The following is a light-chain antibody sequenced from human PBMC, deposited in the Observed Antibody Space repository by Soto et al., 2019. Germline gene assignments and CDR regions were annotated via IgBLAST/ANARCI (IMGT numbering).Light chain of an antibody. CDR2: GAS. J-gene: IGKJ3*01. CDR1: QSVSSSY. Sequence: EIVLTQSPGTLSLSPGERATLSCRASQSVSSSYLAWYQQKPGQAPRLLIYGASSRATGIPDRFSGSGSGIDFTLTIRRLEPEDFAVYYCQQYGSSPFTFGPGTKVVIK. CDR3: QQYGSSPFT. V-gene: IGKV3-20*01.